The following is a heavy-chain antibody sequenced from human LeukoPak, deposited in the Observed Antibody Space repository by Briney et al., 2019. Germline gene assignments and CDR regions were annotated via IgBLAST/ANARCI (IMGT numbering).Heavy chain of an antibody. CDR2: ISGSGGST. V-gene: IGHV3-23*01. Sequence: GGSLRLSCAASGFTFSSYAMSWVRQPPGKGLEWVAAISGSGGSTHYANSVKGPFTIARANSKNTVYLQMNSLRAEDTAVYYCAKEVSGDSCYSACYFDYWGQGTLVTVSS. CDR1: GFTFSSYA. J-gene: IGHJ4*02. CDR3: AKEVSGDSCYSACYFDY. D-gene: IGHD2-15*01.